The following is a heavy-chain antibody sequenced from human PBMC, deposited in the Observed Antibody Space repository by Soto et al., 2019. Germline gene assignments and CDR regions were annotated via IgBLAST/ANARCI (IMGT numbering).Heavy chain of an antibody. D-gene: IGHD3-22*01. CDR1: VFTFSSYS. J-gene: IGHJ4*01. Sequence: VGSLRLSCESSVFTFSSYSLYCVRHSPGKWLEWVASISSHSNYKSYADSVKGRFTISRDNAKNSLFLQMDSLRAEDTAVYYCVRAHTTDRSGYSFFDLGQGALVIVSS. CDR3: VRAHTTDRSGYSFFD. V-gene: IGHV3-21*01. CDR2: ISSHSNYK.